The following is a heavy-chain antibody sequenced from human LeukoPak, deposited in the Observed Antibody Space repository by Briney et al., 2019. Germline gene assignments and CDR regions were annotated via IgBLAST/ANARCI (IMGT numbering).Heavy chain of an antibody. CDR1: GGSVSSGSYY. CDR2: IYYSGST. J-gene: IGHJ3*02. Sequence: PSETLSLTCTVSGGSVSSGSYYWSWVRQPPGKGLEWIGYIYYSGSTYYNPSLKSRVALSVDTSKNQFSLKLSSLTAADTAVYYCAKSREEIRGLDAFDIWGQGTMVTVSS. CDR3: AKSREEIRGLDAFDI. V-gene: IGHV4-61*01. D-gene: IGHD5-24*01.